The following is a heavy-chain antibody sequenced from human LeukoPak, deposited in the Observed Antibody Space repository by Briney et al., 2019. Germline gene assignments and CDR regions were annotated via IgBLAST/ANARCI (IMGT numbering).Heavy chain of an antibody. CDR1: GGSINSNY. CDR2: IYSTGST. CDR3: AKDGSSWPFFNY. J-gene: IGHJ4*02. V-gene: IGHV4-4*07. Sequence: SDPLTLTCTVSGGSINSNYWIWIRQPAGKGLEGIGRIYSTGSTNYNPSLKGRVTMSVDTSKKQFSLKLNSVTAADTALYYCAKDGSSWPFFNYWGLGTLATVSS. D-gene: IGHD6-13*01.